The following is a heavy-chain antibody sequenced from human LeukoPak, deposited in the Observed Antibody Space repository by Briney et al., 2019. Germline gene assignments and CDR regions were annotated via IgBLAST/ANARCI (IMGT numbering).Heavy chain of an antibody. D-gene: IGHD3-10*01. Sequence: SETLSLTCTVSGGSISSSSYYWGWIRQPPGKGLEWIGSIYYSGSTYYNPSLKSRVTISVDTSRNQFSLKLSSVTAADTAVYYCARRLNYYYGSGAGPRGLDYWGQGTLVTVSS. J-gene: IGHJ4*02. V-gene: IGHV4-39*01. CDR3: ARRLNYYYGSGAGPRGLDY. CDR2: IYYSGST. CDR1: GGSISSSSYY.